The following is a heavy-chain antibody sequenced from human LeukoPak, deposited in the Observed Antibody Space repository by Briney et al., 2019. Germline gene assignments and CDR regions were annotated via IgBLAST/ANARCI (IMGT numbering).Heavy chain of an antibody. CDR3: ARASGPFDI. CDR2: IWYDGSNK. Sequence: GGSLRLSCAASGFSFSTYGMHWVRQAPDKGPEWVAVIWYDGSNKYYGDSVKGRFTISRDNSKNSLYLQMNSLRAEDTAVYYCARASGPFDIWGQGTMVTVSS. J-gene: IGHJ3*02. CDR1: GFSFSTYG. V-gene: IGHV3-33*01. D-gene: IGHD3-10*01.